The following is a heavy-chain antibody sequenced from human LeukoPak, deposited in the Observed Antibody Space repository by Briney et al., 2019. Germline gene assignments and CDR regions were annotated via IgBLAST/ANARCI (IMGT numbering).Heavy chain of an antibody. CDR3: AKITMATTPNY. J-gene: IGHJ4*02. D-gene: IGHD3-10*01. CDR2: ITDSGRKT. CDR1: GLTFRSYA. Sequence: GGSLRLSCVASGLTFRSYAMNWVRQASGKGLEWVSGITDSGRKTYYADSVKGRFSISRDNSKNTLYLQMSDLRAEDTAVYYCAKITMATTPNYWGQGTLVTVSS. V-gene: IGHV3-23*01.